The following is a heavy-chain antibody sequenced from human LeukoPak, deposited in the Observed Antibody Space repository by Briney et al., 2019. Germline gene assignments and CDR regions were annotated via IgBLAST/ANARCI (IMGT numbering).Heavy chain of an antibody. D-gene: IGHD3-10*01. V-gene: IGHV2-5*02. CDR1: GFSLSTNAVG. J-gene: IGHJ4*02. Sequence: SGPTLVKPTQTLTLTCTFSGFSLSTNAVGVGWIRQPPGKALEWLALIYWDDDKHYSPSLKSRLTITKDTSKNHVVLTLTNMDPVDTATYYCARNLMVRGVMRFDYWGQGTLVTVSS. CDR2: IYWDDDK. CDR3: ARNLMVRGVMRFDY.